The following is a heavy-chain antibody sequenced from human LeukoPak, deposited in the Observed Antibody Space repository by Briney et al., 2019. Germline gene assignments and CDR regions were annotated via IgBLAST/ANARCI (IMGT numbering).Heavy chain of an antibody. D-gene: IGHD3-9*01. J-gene: IGHJ3*02. Sequence: GGSLRFSCAASGFTFSSYAMSWVRQAPGKGLEWVSAISGSGGSTYYADSVKGRFTISRDNSKNTLYLQMNSLRAEDTAVYYCARKGPHYDILTGRLPDAFDIWGQGTMVTVSS. V-gene: IGHV3-23*01. CDR3: ARKGPHYDILTGRLPDAFDI. CDR2: ISGSGGST. CDR1: GFTFSSYA.